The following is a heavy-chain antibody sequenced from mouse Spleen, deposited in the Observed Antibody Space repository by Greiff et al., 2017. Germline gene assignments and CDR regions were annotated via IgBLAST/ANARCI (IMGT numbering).Heavy chain of an antibody. Sequence: QVQLQQSGPELVKPGASVKISCKASGYSFTSYYIHWVKQRPGQGLEWIGWIYPGSGNTKYNEKFKGKATLTADTSSSTAYMQLSSLTSEDSAVYYCARGVRNYAMDYWGQGTSVTVSS. CDR1: GYSFTSYY. CDR2: IYPGSGNT. V-gene: IGHV1-66*01. CDR3: ARGVRNYAMDY. J-gene: IGHJ4*01.